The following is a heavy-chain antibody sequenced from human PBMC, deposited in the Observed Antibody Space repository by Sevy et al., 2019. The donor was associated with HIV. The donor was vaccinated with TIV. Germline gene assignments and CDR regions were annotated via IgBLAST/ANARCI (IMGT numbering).Heavy chain of an antibody. CDR3: TTDLSWEWSHDAFDI. V-gene: IGHV3-15*01. Sequence: GGSLRLSCAASGFTFSNAWMSWVRQAPGKGLEWVGRIKSKTDGGTTDYAAPVKGRFTISRDDAKNTLYLQMNSLKTEDTAVYYCTTDLSWEWSHDAFDIWGQGTMVTVSS. D-gene: IGHD3-3*01. J-gene: IGHJ3*02. CDR2: IKSKTDGGTT. CDR1: GFTFSNAW.